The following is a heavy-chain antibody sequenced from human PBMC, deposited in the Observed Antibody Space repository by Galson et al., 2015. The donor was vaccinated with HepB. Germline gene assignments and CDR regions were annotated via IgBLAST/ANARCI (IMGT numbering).Heavy chain of an antibody. CDR1: GYTFTGYY. D-gene: IGHD2-2*02. V-gene: IGHV1-2*04. CDR3: ARGDIVVVPAAIGYFDY. CDR2: INPNSGST. J-gene: IGHJ4*02. Sequence: SCKASGYTFTGYYMHWVRQAPGQGLEWMGWINPNSGSTNYAQKFQGWVTMTRDTSISTAYMELSRLRSDDTAVYYCARGDIVVVPAAIGYFDYWGQGTLVTVSS.